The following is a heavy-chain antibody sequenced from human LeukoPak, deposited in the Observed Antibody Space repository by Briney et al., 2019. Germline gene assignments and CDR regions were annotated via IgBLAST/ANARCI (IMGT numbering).Heavy chain of an antibody. D-gene: IGHD1-26*01. V-gene: IGHV1-2*02. Sequence: ASVKVSRKASGYTFTGYYMHWVRQAPGQGLEWMGWINPNSGGTNYAQKFQGRVTMTRDTSISTAYMELSRLRSDDTAVYYCARDKLVGATTGKDYWGQGTLVTVSS. CDR1: GYTFTGYY. CDR3: ARDKLVGATTGKDY. J-gene: IGHJ4*02. CDR2: INPNSGGT.